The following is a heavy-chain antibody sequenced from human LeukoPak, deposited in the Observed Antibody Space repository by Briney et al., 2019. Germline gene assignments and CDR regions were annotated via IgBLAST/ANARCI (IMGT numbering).Heavy chain of an antibody. V-gene: IGHV3-48*01. CDR2: ISSSSSTI. J-gene: IGHJ4*02. CDR3: ARVTDSSGSSPFDY. Sequence: GGSLRLSCAASGFTFSSYSMNWVRQAPGKGLEWVSYISSSSSTIYYADSVKGRFTISRDNAKNSLYLQMNSLRAEDTAVYYCARVTDSSGSSPFDYWGQGTLVTVSS. CDR1: GFTFSSYS. D-gene: IGHD3-22*01.